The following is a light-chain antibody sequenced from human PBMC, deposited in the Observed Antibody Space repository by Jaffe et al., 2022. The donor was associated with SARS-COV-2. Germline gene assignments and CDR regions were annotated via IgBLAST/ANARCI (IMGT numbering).Light chain of an antibody. CDR2: GAS. Sequence: EIVMTQSPATLSVSLGERATLSCRASQSVSSNLAWYQQKPGQGPRLLIYGASTRATGIPARFSGSGSGTEFTLTISSLQSEDFAVYYCQQYNDWPPLTFGGGTKVEIK. V-gene: IGKV3-15*01. CDR3: QQYNDWPPLT. J-gene: IGKJ4*01. CDR1: QSVSSN.